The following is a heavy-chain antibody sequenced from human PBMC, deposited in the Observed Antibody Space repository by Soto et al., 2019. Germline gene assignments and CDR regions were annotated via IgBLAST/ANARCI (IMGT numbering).Heavy chain of an antibody. CDR2: ISTYNGDT. Sequence: ASVKVSCKASGYTFTRSGISWVRQAPGQGLEWMGWISTYNGDTNYAQTFQGRVTMTTNTSTSTVYMELRSLRSDDTAVYYCAREGYDSRNYYYYAMDVWGQGTTVTVSS. V-gene: IGHV1-18*01. CDR1: GYTFTRSG. CDR3: AREGYDSRNYYYYAMDV. J-gene: IGHJ6*02. D-gene: IGHD3-22*01.